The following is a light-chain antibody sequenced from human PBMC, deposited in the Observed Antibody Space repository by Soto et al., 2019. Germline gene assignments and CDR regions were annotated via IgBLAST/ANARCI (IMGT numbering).Light chain of an antibody. J-gene: IGLJ1*01. Sequence: QSVLTQPSSVSGSPGPSLTISCTGTSSDVGGYNYVSWYQQHPGKAPKLMIYDVSNRPSGVSNRFSGSKSGNTASLTISGLQAEDEADYYCSSYTSSSTQVFGTGTKVTVL. CDR3: SSYTSSSTQV. V-gene: IGLV2-14*01. CDR2: DVS. CDR1: SSDVGGYNY.